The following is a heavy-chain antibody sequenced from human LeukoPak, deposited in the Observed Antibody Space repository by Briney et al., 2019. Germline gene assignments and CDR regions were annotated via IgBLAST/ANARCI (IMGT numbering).Heavy chain of an antibody. CDR3: VRVWGSSWYYGMDV. CDR1: GFTVSSNY. CDR2: IYSGGST. J-gene: IGHJ6*02. Sequence: PGGSLRLSCAASGFTVSSNYMSWVRQAPGKGLEWVSVIYSGGSTYYADSVKGRFTISRHNSKNTLYLQMNSLRAEDTAVYYCVRVWGSSWYYGMDVWGQGTTVTVSS. D-gene: IGHD6-13*01. V-gene: IGHV3-53*04.